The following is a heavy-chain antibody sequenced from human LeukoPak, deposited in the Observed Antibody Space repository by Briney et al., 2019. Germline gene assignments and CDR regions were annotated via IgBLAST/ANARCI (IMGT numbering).Heavy chain of an antibody. D-gene: IGHD6-13*01. CDR2: ISYDGSNK. Sequence: PGGSLRLSCAASGFTFSSYSMNWVRQAPGKGLEWVAVISYDGSNKYYADSVKGRFTISRDNSKNTLYLQMNSLRAEDTAVYYCANIAAAGSLFDYWGQGTLVTVSS. V-gene: IGHV3-30*18. CDR3: ANIAAAGSLFDY. CDR1: GFTFSSYS. J-gene: IGHJ4*02.